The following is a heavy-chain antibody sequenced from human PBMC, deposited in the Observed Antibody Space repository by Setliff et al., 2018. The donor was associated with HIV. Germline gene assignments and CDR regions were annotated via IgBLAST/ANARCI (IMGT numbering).Heavy chain of an antibody. CDR1: GGTFRKYS. D-gene: IGHD3-22*01. CDR2: IIPMFGST. CDR3: ARDDHYYDMGSIYSDWYFDV. Sequence: SVKVACKASGGTFRKYSISWVRQAPGQGLEWVGGIIPMFGSTTYAQKFYGRVTITADESTDTVEMELTSLTSEDTAMYYCARDDHYYDMGSIYSDWYFDVWGPATQVTVSS. J-gene: IGHJ2*01. V-gene: IGHV1-69*13.